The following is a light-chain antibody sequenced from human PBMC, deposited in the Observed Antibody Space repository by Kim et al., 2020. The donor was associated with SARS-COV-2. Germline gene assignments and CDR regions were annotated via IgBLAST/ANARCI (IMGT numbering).Light chain of an antibody. J-gene: IGLJ3*02. CDR1: SNNVGNQG. CDR3: SAWDFSLNGWV. CDR2: RNN. V-gene: IGLV10-54*01. Sequence: LTQPPSVSKGLRQTATLTCTGNSNNVGNQGAAWLQQHQGHPPKLLSYRNNNRPSGISERLSTSRSGNTASLTITGLQPEDEADYYCSAWDFSLNGWVFGGGTKVTVL.